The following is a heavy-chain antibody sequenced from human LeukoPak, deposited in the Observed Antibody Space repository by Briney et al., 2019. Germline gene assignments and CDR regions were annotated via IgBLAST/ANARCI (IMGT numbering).Heavy chain of an antibody. CDR3: ARDRVLGDTIGYYYGMDV. J-gene: IGHJ6*04. CDR1: GGTFRSYA. Sequence: ASVKVSCKASGGTFRSYAISWVRQAPGQGLEWMGGIIPIFGTANYAQKFQGRVTITADESTSTAYMELSSLRSEDTAVYYCARDRVLGDTIGYYYGMDVWGKGTTVTVSS. V-gene: IGHV1-69*13. D-gene: IGHD3-10*01. CDR2: IIPIFGTA.